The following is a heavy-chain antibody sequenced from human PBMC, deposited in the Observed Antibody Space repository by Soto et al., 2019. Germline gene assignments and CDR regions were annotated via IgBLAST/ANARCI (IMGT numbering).Heavy chain of an antibody. CDR1: GGSISSSSYY. Sequence: SETLYLTCTVYGGSISSSSYYWGWIRQPPGKGLEWIGSIYYSGSTYYNPSLKSRVTISVDTSKNQFSLKLSSVTAADTAVYYCARTRAVWFDPWGQGTLVTVS. V-gene: IGHV4-39*01. D-gene: IGHD6-19*01. J-gene: IGHJ5*02. CDR3: ARTRAVWFDP. CDR2: IYYSGST.